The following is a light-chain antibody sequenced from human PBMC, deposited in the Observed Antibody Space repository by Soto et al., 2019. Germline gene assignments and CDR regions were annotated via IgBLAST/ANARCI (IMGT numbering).Light chain of an antibody. Sequence: QSVLTQPASVSGSPGQSITISCSGSSSDIGAYNRVAWFQQFPGKTPKLVIYSVSDRPSGVSYRFSGSKSGNTASLTISGLQADDEADYYCSSYRSSATFVFGTGTKVTVL. CDR2: SVS. V-gene: IGLV2-14*01. CDR3: SSYRSSATFV. J-gene: IGLJ1*01. CDR1: SSDIGAYNR.